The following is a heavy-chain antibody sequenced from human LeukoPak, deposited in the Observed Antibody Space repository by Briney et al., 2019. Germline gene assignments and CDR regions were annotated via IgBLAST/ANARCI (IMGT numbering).Heavy chain of an antibody. CDR2: IYYSGST. V-gene: IGHV4-39*01. D-gene: IGHD3-3*01. J-gene: IGHJ4*02. CDR3: ASVRSGGHYFDY. CDR1: GGSISSSSYY. Sequence: KSSETLSLTCTVSGGSISSSSYYWGWIRQPPGKGQEWIGSIYYSGSTYYNPSLKSRVTISVDTSKNQFSLKLSSVTAADTAVYYCASVRSGGHYFDYWGQGTLITVSS.